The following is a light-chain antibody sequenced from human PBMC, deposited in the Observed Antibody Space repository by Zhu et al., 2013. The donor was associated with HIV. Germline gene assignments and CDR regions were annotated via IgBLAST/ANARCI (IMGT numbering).Light chain of an antibody. V-gene: IGKV3-20*01. CDR3: QQYGSSPLT. CDR2: GAS. CDR1: QSVSSSY. Sequence: EIVLTQSPATLSLSSGERATLSCTASQSVSSSYLTWYQQRPGQAPRLLIYGASTRATGIPARFSGSGSGTDFTLTISRLEPEDFAVYYCQQYGSSPLTFGGGTTVEIK. J-gene: IGKJ4*01.